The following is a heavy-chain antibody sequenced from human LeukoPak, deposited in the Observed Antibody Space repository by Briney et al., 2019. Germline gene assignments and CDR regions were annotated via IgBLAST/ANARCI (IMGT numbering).Heavy chain of an antibody. CDR1: GYSISSGYY. CDR2: IYHSGST. J-gene: IGHJ4*02. V-gene: IGHV4-38-2*01. Sequence: SETLSLTCAVSGYSISSGYYWGWIRQPPGKGLEWIGSIYHSGSTYYNPSLKSRVTISVDTSKNQFSLKLSSVAAADTAVYYCARLGVVVPAAVEIAAAENYFDYWGQGTLVTVSS. CDR3: ARLGVVVPAAVEIAAAENYFDY. D-gene: IGHD2-2*01.